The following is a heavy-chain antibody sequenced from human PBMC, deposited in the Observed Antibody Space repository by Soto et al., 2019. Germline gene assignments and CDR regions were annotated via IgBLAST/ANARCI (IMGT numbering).Heavy chain of an antibody. CDR3: ARPDGATYSFRH. V-gene: IGHV3-23*01. J-gene: IGHJ4*02. Sequence: DVQLLESGGSLVQPGGCLRLSCAASGFTFNAYSFSWVRQPPGRGLEWVSAISTTGGSTYYADSVKGRFTISRDNSQNTLYLQMNGLRAEDTAVYYCARPDGATYSFRHWGQGALVTVSS. D-gene: IGHD5-18*01. CDR2: ISTTGGST. CDR1: GFTFNAYS.